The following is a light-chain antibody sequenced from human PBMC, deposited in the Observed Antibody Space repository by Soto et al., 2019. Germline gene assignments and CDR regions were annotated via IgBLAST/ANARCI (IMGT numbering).Light chain of an antibody. CDR2: NVY. J-gene: IGKJ2*01. CDR1: PIIGTY. Sequence: DIQMTQSPSSLSASVGDRVTITCRASPIIGTYLSWYQQKAGKAPKLVLYNVYSVQSGVPSRFSGSGSGTDFTLTISSLQPEDFATYYCQQSSSAPRTFGQGTKLEIK. CDR3: QQSSSAPRT. V-gene: IGKV1-39*01.